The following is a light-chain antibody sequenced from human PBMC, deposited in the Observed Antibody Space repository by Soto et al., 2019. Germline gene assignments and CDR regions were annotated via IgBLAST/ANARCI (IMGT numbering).Light chain of an antibody. Sequence: DIQLTQSPSFLSASVGDRVTITCWASQGISTFLAWYQQHPGTAPKRLIYDASNLQSGVPSRFSGSGSGTEFTLTISSLQPEDFATYYCQQVNNYPLTFGGGTKVEIK. CDR2: DAS. J-gene: IGKJ4*01. CDR1: QGISTF. V-gene: IGKV1-9*01. CDR3: QQVNNYPLT.